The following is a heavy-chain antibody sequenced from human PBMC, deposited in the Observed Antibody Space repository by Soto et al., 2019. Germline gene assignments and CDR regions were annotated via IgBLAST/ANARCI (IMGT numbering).Heavy chain of an antibody. Sequence: SETLSLTCGVYGGSLSGYYWSWIRQSPGKGLEWIGEINPGGITNYNPSVKSRLTISLDTSQKQVSLKLRSVTAADSAVYYCARSGTTTPPFPKQWGQGTLVTVSS. CDR1: GGSLSGYY. CDR2: INPGGIT. CDR3: ARSGTTTPPFPKQ. D-gene: IGHD1-1*01. J-gene: IGHJ4*02. V-gene: IGHV4-34*01.